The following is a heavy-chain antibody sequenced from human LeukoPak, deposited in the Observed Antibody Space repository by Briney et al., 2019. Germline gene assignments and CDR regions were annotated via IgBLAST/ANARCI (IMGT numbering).Heavy chain of an antibody. D-gene: IGHD3-22*01. J-gene: IGHJ6*02. Sequence: SETLSLTCTVSGGSISSYYWSWIRQPPGKGLEWIGYIYYSGSTNYNPSLKSRVIISVDTSKNQFSLKLSSVTAADRAVYYCAGSSGSTYSYYYGMDVWGQGTTVTVSS. CDR2: IYYSGST. V-gene: IGHV4-59*01. CDR1: GGSISSYY. CDR3: AGSSGSTYSYYYGMDV.